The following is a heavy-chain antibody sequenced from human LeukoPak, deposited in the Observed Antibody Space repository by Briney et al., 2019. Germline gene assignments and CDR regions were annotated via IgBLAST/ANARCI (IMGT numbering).Heavy chain of an antibody. CDR1: GYTFTGYY. D-gene: IGHD3-22*01. CDR2: INPNSGGT. CDR3: ARGGIVVVNHHAFDI. V-gene: IGHV1-2*02. Sequence: GASVKVSCKASGYTFTGYYMHWVRQAPGEGLEWMGWINPNSGGTNYAQKFQGRVTMTRDTSISTAYMELSRLRSDDTAVYYCARGGIVVVNHHAFDIWGQGTMVTVSS. J-gene: IGHJ3*02.